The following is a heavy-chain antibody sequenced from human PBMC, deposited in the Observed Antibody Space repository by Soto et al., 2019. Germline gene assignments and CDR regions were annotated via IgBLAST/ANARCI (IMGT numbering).Heavy chain of an antibody. CDR1: GGSISSGGYY. Sequence: PSETLSLTCTVSGGSISSGGYYWSWIRQHPGKGLEWIGYIYYSGSTYYNPSLKSRVTISVDTSKNQFSLKLSSVTAADTAVYYCARNWDDSSGYYYSSWFDPWGQGTLVTVSS. CDR3: ARNWDDSSGYYYSSWFDP. D-gene: IGHD3-22*01. J-gene: IGHJ5*02. CDR2: IYYSGST. V-gene: IGHV4-31*03.